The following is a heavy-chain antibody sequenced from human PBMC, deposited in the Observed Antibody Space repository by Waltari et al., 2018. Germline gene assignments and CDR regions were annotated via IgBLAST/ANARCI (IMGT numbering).Heavy chain of an antibody. Sequence: EVQLVESGGGLLQPGRSLRLSCAASGFTFDAYDMHWVRQAPGKGLEWVSGISWNSGRIDYADSVKGRFTISRDNAKNSRYLQMNSLRVEDTALYYCAKADCGGDCTLIDCWGQGTLVTVSS. CDR3: AKADCGGDCTLIDC. D-gene: IGHD2-21*02. CDR1: GFTFDAYD. V-gene: IGHV3-9*01. CDR2: ISWNSGRI. J-gene: IGHJ4*02.